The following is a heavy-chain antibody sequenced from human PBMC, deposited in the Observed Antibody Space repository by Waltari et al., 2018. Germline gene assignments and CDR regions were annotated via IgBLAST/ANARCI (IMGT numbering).Heavy chain of an antibody. J-gene: IGHJ4*02. CDR2: ISDSGVIT. CDR1: GFPFISSA. Sequence: EEHLLESGGGLEQPGGSLRLSCAASGFPFISSALSWVRQAPGKGLEWVSGISDSGVITKYADSVKGRFTVSRDNSKNTVFLHLNSLRAEDTAIYYCARHLYSIDYLELAKWGQGTLVTVSS. D-gene: IGHD3-22*01. V-gene: IGHV3-23*01. CDR3: ARHLYSIDYLELAK.